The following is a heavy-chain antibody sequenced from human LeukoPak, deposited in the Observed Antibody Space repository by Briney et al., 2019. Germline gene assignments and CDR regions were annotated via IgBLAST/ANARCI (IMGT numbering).Heavy chain of an antibody. CDR2: INPNSGGT. CDR1: GYTFTGYY. D-gene: IGHD6-19*01. V-gene: IGHV1-2*02. J-gene: IGHJ4*02. Sequence: ASVKVSCKASGYTFTGYYMHWVRQAPGQGLEWMGWINPNSGGTNYAQKFQGRVTMTRDTSISTAYMELSRLRSDDTAVYYCAREYSSGWGSDYWGQGTLVTVSS. CDR3: AREYSSGWGSDY.